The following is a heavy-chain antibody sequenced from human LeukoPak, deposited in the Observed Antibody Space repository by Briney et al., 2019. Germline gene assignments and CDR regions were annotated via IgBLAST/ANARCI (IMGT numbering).Heavy chain of an antibody. CDR3: ARGRGASYGSSGYDF. D-gene: IGHD6-13*01. V-gene: IGHV3-30*04. CDR2: ISFVGSKK. CDR1: GFTFSNYA. J-gene: IGHJ4*02. Sequence: PGGSLRLSCAASGFTFSNYAMHWVRQAPGKGLKWVAFISFVGSKKQYADSVKGRFTISRDNSKKTLYLQMNSLNTEDTAVYYCARGRGASYGSSGYDFWGEGTLVTVSS.